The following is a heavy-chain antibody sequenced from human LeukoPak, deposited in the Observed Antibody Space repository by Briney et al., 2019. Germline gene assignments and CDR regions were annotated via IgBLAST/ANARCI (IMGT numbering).Heavy chain of an antibody. CDR2: IYYSGST. CDR3: ARVNLGSSWHDY. Sequence: KPSETLSLTCTVSGGSISSYYWSWIRQPPGKGLEWIGYIYYSGSTNYNPSLKSRVTISVDTSKNQFSLKLSSVTAADTAVYYCARVNLGSSWHDYWGQGTLVTVSS. J-gene: IGHJ4*02. D-gene: IGHD6-13*01. CDR1: GGSISSYY. V-gene: IGHV4-59*01.